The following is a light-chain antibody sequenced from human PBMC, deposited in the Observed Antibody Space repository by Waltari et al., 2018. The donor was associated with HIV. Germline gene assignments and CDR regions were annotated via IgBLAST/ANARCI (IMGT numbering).Light chain of an antibody. CDR1: TSDVGGYRY. CDR2: DVS. Sequence: QSALTQPASVSGSPGQSITISCPGTTSDVGGYRYVSWYQQHPGKAPKPMIYDVSNRPSGVSNRFSGSKSGNTASLTISGLQAEDEADYYCSSYTSSSTYVFGTGTKVTVL. J-gene: IGLJ1*01. V-gene: IGLV2-14*03. CDR3: SSYTSSSTYV.